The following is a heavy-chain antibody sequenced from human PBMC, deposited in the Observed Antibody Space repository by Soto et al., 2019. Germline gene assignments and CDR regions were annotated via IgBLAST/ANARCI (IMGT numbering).Heavy chain of an antibody. D-gene: IGHD6-6*01. CDR1: GFTFSSYA. J-gene: IGHJ5*02. V-gene: IGHV3-23*01. Sequence: EVQLLESGGGLVQPGGSLRLSCAASGFTFSSYAMSWVRQAPGKGLEWVSVICGSGGSKYYADSVKGRFTISRDNSKNTLYLQMNSLRAEDTAVYYCAKDPVGKYISSSCNLGFDPWGQGTMVTVSS. CDR2: ICGSGGSK. CDR3: AKDPVGKYISSSCNLGFDP.